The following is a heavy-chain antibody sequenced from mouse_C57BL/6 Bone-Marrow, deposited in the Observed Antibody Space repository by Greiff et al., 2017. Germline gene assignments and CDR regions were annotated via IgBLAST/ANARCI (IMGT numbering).Heavy chain of an antibody. J-gene: IGHJ1*03. D-gene: IGHD2-1*01. CDR3: AAIYYCNWYFDV. Sequence: LEESGAELVKPGASVKISCKASGYAFSSYWMNWVKQRPGKGLEWIGQIYPGDGDTNYNGKFKGKATLTADKSSSTAYMQLSSLTSADSAVCCCAAIYYCNWYFDVWGTGTTVTVSS. CDR2: IYPGDGDT. CDR1: GYAFSSYW. V-gene: IGHV1-80*01.